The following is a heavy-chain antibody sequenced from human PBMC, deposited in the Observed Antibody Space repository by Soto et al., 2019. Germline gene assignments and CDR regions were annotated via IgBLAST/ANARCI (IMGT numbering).Heavy chain of an antibody. CDR3: AKGRIAVAAPFNWFDP. V-gene: IGHV3-23*01. CDR1: VFTFSSYA. CDR2: ITGGGENT. J-gene: IGHJ5*02. Sequence: GGSLRLSCAASVFTFSSYAMSWVRQAPGKGLEWVSTITGGGENTHYADSVKGRFTISRDNSKNTLSLQMNSLRVDDTAVYHCAKGRIAVAAPFNWFDPWGQGTLVTVS. D-gene: IGHD6-19*01.